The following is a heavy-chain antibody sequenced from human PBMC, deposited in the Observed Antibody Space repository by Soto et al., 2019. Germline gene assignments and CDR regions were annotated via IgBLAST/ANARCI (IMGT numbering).Heavy chain of an antibody. J-gene: IGHJ6*02. CDR2: IYPGDSDT. V-gene: IGHV5-51*01. D-gene: IGHD6-13*01. Sequence: GESPKISCKGSGYSFTSCWINWVRQMPGKGLAWMGIIYPGDSDTRYSPSFQGQVTISADKSIDTAYLQWRSLKASDTAVYYCARHHGSPGSYFGLDVWGQGTTVTVSS. CDR3: ARHHGSPGSYFGLDV. CDR1: GYSFTSCW.